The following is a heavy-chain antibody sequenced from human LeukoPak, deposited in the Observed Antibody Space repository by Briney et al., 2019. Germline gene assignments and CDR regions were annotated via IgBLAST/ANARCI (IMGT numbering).Heavy chain of an antibody. CDR1: GYSFTRHG. D-gene: IGHD3-9*01. CDR3: ARDPARDDDILTGYQLDAFDI. J-gene: IGHJ3*02. Sequence: SVKVSCKASGYSFTRHGINWVRQAPGQGLEWMGRIIPILGIANYAQKFQGRVTITADKSTSTAYMELSSLRSEDTAVYYCARDPARDDDILTGYQLDAFDIWGQGTMVTVSS. CDR2: IIPILGIA. V-gene: IGHV1-69*04.